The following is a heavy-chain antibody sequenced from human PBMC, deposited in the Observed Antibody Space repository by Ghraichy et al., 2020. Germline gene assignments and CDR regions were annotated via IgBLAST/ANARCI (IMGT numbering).Heavy chain of an antibody. J-gene: IGHJ4*02. Sequence: WGSLRLSCSDSGFTFSNYAMHWVRQAPGKGLEYVSAISSDGGSTYYADSVKGRFTVSRDNSKNTLYLQMSSLRAEDTAVYYCHGYSSVLDYWGQGTLVTVSS. CDR1: GFTFSNYA. CDR3: HGYSSVLDY. CDR2: ISSDGGST. V-gene: IGHV3-64D*06. D-gene: IGHD6-19*01.